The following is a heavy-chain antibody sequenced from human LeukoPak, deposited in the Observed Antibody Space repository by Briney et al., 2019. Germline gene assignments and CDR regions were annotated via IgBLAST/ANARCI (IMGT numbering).Heavy chain of an antibody. Sequence: ASVKVSCKTSGGTFNNSAISWVRQAPGQGLEWLGGIVPLFGTAGYAQKFQGRVTIAKDESTRTVYLELTSLTSDDTAVYYCARDVYGDYGSGWFDPWGQGTLVSVSS. V-gene: IGHV1-69*05. CDR3: ARDVYGDYGSGWFDP. CDR1: GGTFNNSA. J-gene: IGHJ5*02. D-gene: IGHD4-17*01. CDR2: IVPLFGTA.